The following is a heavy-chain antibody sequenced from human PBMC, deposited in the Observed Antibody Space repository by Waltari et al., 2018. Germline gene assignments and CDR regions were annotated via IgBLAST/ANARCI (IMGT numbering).Heavy chain of an antibody. D-gene: IGHD2-21*01. CDR1: GFSFRSYA. CDR3: AKAEYSKWRKIKGYFQH. CDR2: IAVEGSVT. Sequence: QVQLVEFGVGVVQPGRSLRLSCASSGFSFRSYAMHWLRQAPGKGVEWVTVIAVEGSVTFCADAVKRRFTVSRDNCKNTLCLEMNSVRPWDTDVYYWAKAEYSKWRKIKGYFQHWGQGTLVSVSS. V-gene: IGHV3-30*01. J-gene: IGHJ1*01.